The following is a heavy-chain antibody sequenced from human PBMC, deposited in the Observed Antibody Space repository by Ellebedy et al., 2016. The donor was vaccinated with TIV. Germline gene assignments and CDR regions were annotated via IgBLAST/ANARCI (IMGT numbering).Heavy chain of an antibody. Sequence: GESLKISXAASGFTFSSYAMLWVRQAPGKGLEWVSRISGSGGSTYYADSVKGRFTISRDNSKNTLYLQMNSLRAEDTAVYYCANRRNWGQGTLVTVSS. CDR2: ISGSGGST. V-gene: IGHV3-23*01. CDR3: ANRRN. J-gene: IGHJ4*02. CDR1: GFTFSSYA. D-gene: IGHD1-14*01.